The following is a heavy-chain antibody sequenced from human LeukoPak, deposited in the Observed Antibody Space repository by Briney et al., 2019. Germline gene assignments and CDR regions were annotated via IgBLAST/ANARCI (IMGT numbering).Heavy chain of an antibody. Sequence: NPSETLSLTCTVSGGSISSGSYYWSWIRQPAGKGLEWIGRIYTSGSTNYNPSLKSRVTISVDTSKNQFSLKLSSVTAADTAVYYCASEGTRTMIDAFDIWGQGTMVTVSS. CDR3: ASEGTRTMIDAFDI. CDR2: IYTSGST. J-gene: IGHJ3*02. V-gene: IGHV4-61*02. D-gene: IGHD3-22*01. CDR1: GGSISSGSYY.